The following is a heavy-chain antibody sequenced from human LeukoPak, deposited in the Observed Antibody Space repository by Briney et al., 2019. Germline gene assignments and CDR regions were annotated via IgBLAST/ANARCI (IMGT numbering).Heavy chain of an antibody. Sequence: GESLKISCKCSGYSFTSYWIGWGRQMPEKLLEWMGIIYPGDSDTRYSPSFQGQLTISADKSLSTAYLQWSSLKASDTAMYYCAGAGIAVAGNAEYFQHWGQGTLVTVSS. CDR3: AGAGIAVAGNAEYFQH. V-gene: IGHV5-51*01. CDR2: IYPGDSDT. CDR1: GYSFTSYW. D-gene: IGHD6-19*01. J-gene: IGHJ1*01.